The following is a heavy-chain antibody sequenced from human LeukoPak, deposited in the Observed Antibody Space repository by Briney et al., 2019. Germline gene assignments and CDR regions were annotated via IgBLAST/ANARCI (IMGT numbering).Heavy chain of an antibody. D-gene: IGHD6-13*01. CDR3: AKRSQTTAGRGIDY. Sequence: SETLSLTCTVSGGSISSSSSYYWGWIREPPGKGLEWIGTMSNSGSTYYNPSLKSRVTISGATTKNHFSLKLTSVPAADTAGFYCAKRSQTTAGRGIDYWGQGTLVTVSS. J-gene: IGHJ4*02. CDR1: GGSISSSSSYY. V-gene: IGHV4-39*01. CDR2: MSNSGST.